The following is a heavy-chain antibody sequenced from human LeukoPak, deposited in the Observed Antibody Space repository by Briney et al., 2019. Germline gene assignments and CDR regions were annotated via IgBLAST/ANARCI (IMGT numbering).Heavy chain of an antibody. CDR2: IDQGGSVK. V-gene: IGHV3-7*01. CDR1: GFTFRSYW. D-gene: IGHD5-12*01. Sequence: GGSLRLSCAASGFTFRSYWMSWVRQAPGKGLEWVANIDQGGSVKYYADSVKGRFTISRDDAKNSLYVQMNSLRDEDTAVYYCARVGYSGWNLEYWGQGTLVTVSS. J-gene: IGHJ4*02. CDR3: ARVGYSGWNLEY.